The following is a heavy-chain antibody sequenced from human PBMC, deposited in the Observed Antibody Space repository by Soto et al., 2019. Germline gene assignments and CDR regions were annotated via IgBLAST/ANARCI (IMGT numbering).Heavy chain of an antibody. J-gene: IGHJ4*02. CDR1: GFSFSRYG. CDR3: ARGDTLPGY. D-gene: IGHD3-10*01. Sequence: QVQLVESGGGVVQPGTSLRLSCAATGFSFSRYGMHWVRQAPGKGLEWVAIISYDGTNKYYVDSVKGRFTISRDNSKNTLYLQMNSLRAEDTAVYYCARGDTLPGYWGQGTLVTVPS. V-gene: IGHV3-33*01. CDR2: ISYDGTNK.